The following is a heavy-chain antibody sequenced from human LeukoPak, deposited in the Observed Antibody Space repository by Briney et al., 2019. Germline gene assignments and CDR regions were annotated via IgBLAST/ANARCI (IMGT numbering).Heavy chain of an antibody. CDR3: ARATLQLERRPFDY. CDR2: INHSGST. V-gene: IGHV4-34*01. D-gene: IGHD1-1*01. CDR1: GVSFSGYY. J-gene: IGHJ4*02. Sequence: SETLSLTCAVYGVSFSGYYWSWIRQPPGKGLEWIGEINHSGSTNYNPSLKSRVTISVDTSKNRFSLKLTSVTAADTAVYYCARATLQLERRPFDYWGQGTLVTVSS.